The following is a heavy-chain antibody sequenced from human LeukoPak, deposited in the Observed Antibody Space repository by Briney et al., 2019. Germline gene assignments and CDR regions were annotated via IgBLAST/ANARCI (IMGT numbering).Heavy chain of an antibody. V-gene: IGHV3-21*01. J-gene: IGHJ4*02. CDR1: GFTFSSYS. D-gene: IGHD3-10*01. CDR3: ARAVRGVILFDY. Sequence: GGSLRLSCAASGFTFSSYSMTWVRQAPGKGLEWVSSISSSSSYIYYADSVKGRFTISRDNAKNSLYLQMNSLGAEDTAVYYCARAVRGVILFDYWGQGTLVTVSS. CDR2: ISSSSSYI.